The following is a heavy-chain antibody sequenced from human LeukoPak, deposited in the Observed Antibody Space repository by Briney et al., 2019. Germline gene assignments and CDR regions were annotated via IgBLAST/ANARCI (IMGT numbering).Heavy chain of an antibody. Sequence: GGSLRLSCAASGFTFSSYWMSWVRQAPGKGLEWVANIKQDGSEKYYVDSVKGRFTISRDNAKNSLYLQMNSLRAEDTAVYYCARGDPYYYDSSGYFDAFDIWGQGTMVTVSS. CDR3: ARGDPYYYDSSGYFDAFDI. J-gene: IGHJ3*02. D-gene: IGHD3-22*01. CDR2: IKQDGSEK. V-gene: IGHV3-7*04. CDR1: GFTFSSYW.